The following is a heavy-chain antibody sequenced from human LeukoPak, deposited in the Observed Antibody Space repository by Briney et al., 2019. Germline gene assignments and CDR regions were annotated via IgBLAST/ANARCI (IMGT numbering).Heavy chain of an antibody. V-gene: IGHV1-46*01. J-gene: IGHJ4*02. CDR2: INPSGGST. Sequence: ASVKVSCKASGYTFTSYYMHWVRQAPGQGLERMGIINPSGGSTSYAQKFQGRVTMTRDTSTSTVYMELSSLRSEDTAVYYCARDALKRDGSQPADYWGQGTLVTVSS. D-gene: IGHD5-24*01. CDR3: ARDALKRDGSQPADY. CDR1: GYTFTSYY.